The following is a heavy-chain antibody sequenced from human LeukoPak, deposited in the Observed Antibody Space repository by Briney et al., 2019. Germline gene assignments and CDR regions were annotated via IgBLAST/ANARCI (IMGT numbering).Heavy chain of an antibody. J-gene: IGHJ3*02. CDR2: IYSGGST. CDR3: ASRTTVTDADGFDI. CDR1: EFTVNSNY. V-gene: IGHV3-66*01. D-gene: IGHD4-17*01. Sequence: QPGGSLRLSCAASEFTVNSNYMIWVRQAPGKGLEWVSLIYSGGSTYNEDSVKDRLTISRDNYKNTVYLQMNSLRAEDTAVYYCASRTTVTDADGFDIWGQGTMVTVSS.